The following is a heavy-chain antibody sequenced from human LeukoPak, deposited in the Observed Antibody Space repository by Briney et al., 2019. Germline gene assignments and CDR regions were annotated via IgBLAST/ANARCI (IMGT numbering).Heavy chain of an antibody. D-gene: IGHD2-15*01. CDR3: ARELDGGFFDH. Sequence: ASVKVSCKASGYTFTSYYLHWVRQAPGQGLEWMGIINPSGGNTNYAQKFQGRVTMTRDTSTSTVYMELSSLRSEDTAVYYCARELDGGFFDHWGQGTPVTVSS. CDR1: GYTFTSYY. V-gene: IGHV1-46*01. CDR2: INPSGGNT. J-gene: IGHJ4*02.